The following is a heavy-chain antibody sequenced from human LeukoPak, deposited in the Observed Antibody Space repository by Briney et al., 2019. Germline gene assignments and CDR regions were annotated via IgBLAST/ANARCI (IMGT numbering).Heavy chain of an antibody. J-gene: IGHJ4*02. CDR1: GFTFSSYE. D-gene: IGHD1-14*01. CDR3: ARRTRTTPFYY. CDR2: ISSSGSTI. Sequence: PGGSLRLSCAASGFTFSSYEMNWVCQAPGKGLEWVSYISSSGSTIYYADSVKGRFTISRDNAKNSLYLQMNSLRAEDTAVYYCARRTRTTPFYYWGQGTLVTVSS. V-gene: IGHV3-48*03.